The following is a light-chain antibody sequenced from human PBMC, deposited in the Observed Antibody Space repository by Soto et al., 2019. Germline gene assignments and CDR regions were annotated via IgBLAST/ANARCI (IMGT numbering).Light chain of an antibody. CDR1: QSVSRNY. CDR2: GVS. CDR3: QQYDSSPYT. Sequence: EIVLTQSPGTLSLSPGERATLSCRASQSVSRNYLAWYQQKPGQAPRLLIYGVSNRATGIPDRFSGSGSGTDFTLTISRLEPEDFAVYYCQQYDSSPYTFGQGTKLEIK. J-gene: IGKJ2*01. V-gene: IGKV3-20*01.